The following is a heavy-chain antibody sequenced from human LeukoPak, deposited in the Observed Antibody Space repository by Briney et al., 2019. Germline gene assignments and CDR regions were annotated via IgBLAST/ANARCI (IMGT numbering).Heavy chain of an antibody. Sequence: SETLSLTCTVSGYSINSGFYWGWIRQPPGKGLAWIGSIYHSGSTHYKSSLKSRVTISVDTSKNQLSLKLTSVTAADTAVYYCARGVGLTQGGAFDFWGQGTLVTVSS. CDR2: IYHSGST. CDR3: ARGVGLTQGGAFDF. D-gene: IGHD3-16*01. CDR1: GYSINSGFY. J-gene: IGHJ4*02. V-gene: IGHV4-38-2*02.